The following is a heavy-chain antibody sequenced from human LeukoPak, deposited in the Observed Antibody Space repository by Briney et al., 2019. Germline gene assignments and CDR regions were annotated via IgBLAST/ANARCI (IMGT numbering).Heavy chain of an antibody. CDR1: GYTFTGYY. D-gene: IGHD3-22*01. Sequence: GASVKVSCKASGYTFTGYYMHWVRQAPGQGLEWMGWINPNSGGTNYAQKFQGRVTMTRDTSISTAYMELSRLRSDDTAVYYCASRWFPYYYDRGGWFDPWGQGTLVTVSS. J-gene: IGHJ5*02. V-gene: IGHV1-2*02. CDR2: INPNSGGT. CDR3: ASRWFPYYYDRGGWFDP.